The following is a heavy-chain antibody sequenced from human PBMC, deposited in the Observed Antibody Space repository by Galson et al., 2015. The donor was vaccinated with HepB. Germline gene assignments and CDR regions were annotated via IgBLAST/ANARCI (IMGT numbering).Heavy chain of an antibody. CDR1: GFTFSSYG. D-gene: IGHD1-14*01. J-gene: IGHJ4*02. CDR2: ISYDGSNK. Sequence: SLRLSCAASGFTFSSYGMHWVCQAPGKGLEWVAVISYDGSNKYYADSVKGRFTISRDNSKNTLYLQMNSLRAEDTAVYYCAKDQGPRKLNPFDYWGQGTLVTVSS. V-gene: IGHV3-30*18. CDR3: AKDQGPRKLNPFDY.